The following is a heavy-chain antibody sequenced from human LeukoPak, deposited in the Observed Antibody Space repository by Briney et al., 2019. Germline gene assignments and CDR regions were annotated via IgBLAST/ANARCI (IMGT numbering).Heavy chain of an antibody. D-gene: IGHD3-22*01. V-gene: IGHV1-2*02. CDR3: AKTYDSGAYYPDY. CDR1: GYTFTGYY. Sequence: ASVKVSCKTSGYTFTGYYMHWVRQAPGQGLEWMGWINPNSGGTNYAEKFQGRVTVTRDTSINTAYMELSSLRSDDTAVYYCAKTYDSGAYYPDYWGQGTLATVSS. J-gene: IGHJ4*02. CDR2: INPNSGGT.